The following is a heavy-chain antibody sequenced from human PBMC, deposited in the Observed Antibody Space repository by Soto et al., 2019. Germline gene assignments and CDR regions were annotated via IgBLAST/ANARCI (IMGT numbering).Heavy chain of an antibody. Sequence: SETLSLTCIVSGGSISNYYWNWIRQPPGKGLEWIGFIYNSDTNYNPSLKGRVTISVDTSKNHFSLRLTSVTAADTAVYYCARDPPDGYSGYDYWGQGTLVTVSS. CDR1: GGSISNYY. D-gene: IGHD5-12*01. J-gene: IGHJ4*02. CDR3: ARDPPDGYSGYDY. CDR2: IYNSDT. V-gene: IGHV4-59*01.